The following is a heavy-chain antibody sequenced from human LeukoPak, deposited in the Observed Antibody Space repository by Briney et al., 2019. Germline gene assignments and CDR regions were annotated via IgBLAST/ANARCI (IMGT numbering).Heavy chain of an antibody. CDR1: GGSFSGYY. Sequence: SETLSLTCAVYGGSFSGYYWSWIRQPPGKGLEWIGEINHSGSTNYNPSLKSRVTISVDTSKNQFSLKLSSVTAADTAVYYCATTYGDYASSYYYYYYMDVWGKGTTVTVSS. V-gene: IGHV4-34*01. CDR2: INHSGST. CDR3: ATTYGDYASSYYYYYYMDV. J-gene: IGHJ6*03. D-gene: IGHD4-17*01.